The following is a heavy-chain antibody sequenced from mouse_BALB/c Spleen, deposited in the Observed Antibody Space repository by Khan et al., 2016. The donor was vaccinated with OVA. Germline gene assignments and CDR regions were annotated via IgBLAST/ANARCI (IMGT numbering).Heavy chain of an antibody. V-gene: IGHV3-2*02. CDR2: ISYSGST. CDR1: GYSITSGYG. CDR3: ARTARIKY. Sequence: EVQLQESGPGLVKPSQSLSLTCTVTGYSITSGYGWNWIRHFPGNKLEWMGYISYSGSTNYNPSLKSRISITRDTSKKQFFLQLNSVTTEDTATYYCARTARIKYWGQGTTLTVSS. D-gene: IGHD1-2*01. J-gene: IGHJ2*01.